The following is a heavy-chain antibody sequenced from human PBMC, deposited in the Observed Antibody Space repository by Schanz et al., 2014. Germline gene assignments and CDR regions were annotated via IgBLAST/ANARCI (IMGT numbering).Heavy chain of an antibody. D-gene: IGHD3-22*01. V-gene: IGHV1-69*02. J-gene: IGHJ4*02. CDR1: GGTFSSDT. CDR2: IIPVLAIA. CDR3: ARSNYYDNSDYYNSFDY. Sequence: QVQLVQSGAEVKKPGPSVKVSCKASGGTFSSDTFSWVRQAPGQGLEWMGRIIPVLAIANYAQKFQGRVTNTADKSTSTAYMDLSSLRPEDTAVYYCARSNYYDNSDYYNSFDYWGQGTLVTVSS.